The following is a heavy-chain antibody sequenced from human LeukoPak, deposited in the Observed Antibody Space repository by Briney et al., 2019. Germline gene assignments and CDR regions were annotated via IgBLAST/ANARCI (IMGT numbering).Heavy chain of an antibody. D-gene: IGHD5-18*01. CDR1: GGSISSYY. J-gene: IGHJ4*02. V-gene: IGHV4-59*08. Sequence: SETLPLTCTVSGGSISSYYWSWIRQPPGKGLEWIGYIYYSGNTNYNPSLKSRVTISVDTSKNHFSLKLSSVTAADAAVYYCARAFRGYSFDYWGQGTLVTVSS. CDR2: IYYSGNT. CDR3: ARAFRGYSFDY.